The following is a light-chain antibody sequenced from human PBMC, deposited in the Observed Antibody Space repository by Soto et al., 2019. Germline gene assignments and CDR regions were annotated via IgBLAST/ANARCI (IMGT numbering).Light chain of an antibody. CDR1: QSVGSY. J-gene: IGKJ5*01. CDR2: DAS. Sequence: EIVLTQSPATLSLSPGGRATLSCRASQSVGSYLAWYQLKPGQAPRVLIYDASNRATGIPARFSGSGSGTDFTLIISSLEPEDSAVYYCQHRYNWPYTFGQGTRLEI. V-gene: IGKV3-11*01. CDR3: QHRYNWPYT.